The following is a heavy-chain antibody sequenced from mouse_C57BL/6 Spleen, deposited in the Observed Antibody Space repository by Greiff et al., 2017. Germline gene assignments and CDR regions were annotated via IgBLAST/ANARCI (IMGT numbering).Heavy chain of an antibody. V-gene: IGHV5-17*01. Sequence: AASGFTFSDYGMHWVRQAPEKGLEWVAYISSGSSTIYYADTVKGRFTISRDNAKNTLFLQMTSLRSEDTAMYYCARGDFDYWGQGTTLTVSA. CDR2: ISSGSSTI. J-gene: IGHJ2*01. CDR1: GFTFSDYG. CDR3: ARGDFDY.